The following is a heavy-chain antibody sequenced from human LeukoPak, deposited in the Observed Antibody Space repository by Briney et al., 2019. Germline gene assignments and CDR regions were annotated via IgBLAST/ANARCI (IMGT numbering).Heavy chain of an antibody. D-gene: IGHD5-12*01. CDR1: GYTFTSYA. V-gene: IGHV1-2*02. Sequence: GASVKVSCKASGYTFTSYAMNWVRQAPGQGLEWMGWINPNSGGTNYAQKFQGRVTMTRDTSISTAYMELSRLRSDDTAVYYCARDEIQVATPWGQGTLVTVSS. J-gene: IGHJ4*02. CDR2: INPNSGGT. CDR3: ARDEIQVATP.